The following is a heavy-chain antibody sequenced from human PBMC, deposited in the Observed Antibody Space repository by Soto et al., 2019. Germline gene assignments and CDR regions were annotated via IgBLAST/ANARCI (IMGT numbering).Heavy chain of an antibody. CDR2: IYYSGST. CDR1: GGSISSSSYY. CDR3: ARHPAWEPRIAVWFDP. J-gene: IGHJ5*02. V-gene: IGHV4-39*01. D-gene: IGHD1-26*01. Sequence: PSETLSLTCTVSGGSISSSSYYWGWIRQPPGKGLEWIGNIYYSGSTYYNPSLKSRVTISVDTSKNQFSLKLSSVTAADTAVYYCARHPAWEPRIAVWFDPRAQGTPVTVSS.